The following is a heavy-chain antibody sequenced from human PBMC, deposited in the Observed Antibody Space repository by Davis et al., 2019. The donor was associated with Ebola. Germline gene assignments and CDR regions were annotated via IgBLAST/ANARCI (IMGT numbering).Heavy chain of an antibody. CDR2: ISGSGGST. V-gene: IGHV3-23*01. Sequence: GESLKISCAASGFTFSSYAMSWVRQAPGKGLEWVSAISGSGGSTYYADSVKGRFTISRDNSENTLYLQMNSLRAEDTAVYYCATNYYYYYGMDVWGQGTTVTVSS. CDR1: GFTFSSYA. CDR3: ATNYYYYYGMDV. J-gene: IGHJ6*02.